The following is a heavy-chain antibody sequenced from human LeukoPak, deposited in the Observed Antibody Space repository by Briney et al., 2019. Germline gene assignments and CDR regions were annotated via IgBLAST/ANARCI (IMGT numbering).Heavy chain of an antibody. J-gene: IGHJ4*02. CDR1: GGSVSSGSYY. CDR2: IYYSGST. Sequence: SETLSLTCTVSGGSVSSGSYYWSWIRQPPGKGLEWIGYIYYSGSTNYNPSLKSRVTISVDTSKNQFSLKLSSVTAADTAVYYCARGFRGIVGATQFDYWGQGTLVTVSS. CDR3: ARGFRGIVGATQFDY. D-gene: IGHD1-26*01. V-gene: IGHV4-61*01.